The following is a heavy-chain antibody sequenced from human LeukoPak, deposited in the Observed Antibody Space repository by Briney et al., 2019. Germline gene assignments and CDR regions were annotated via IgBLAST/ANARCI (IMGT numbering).Heavy chain of an antibody. CDR1: GGTFRSSA. CDR3: ARQGGDHREYYYYAMDV. V-gene: IGHV1-69*06. J-gene: IGHJ6*04. Sequence: ASAKVSCKASGGTFRSSAISWVRQAPGQGHEWMGGIIPLFDTTKYAQKFQGRVTITADMSTSTAYMELINRRSDDTAVSYCARQGGDHREYYYYAMDVWGKGTTVTVSS. D-gene: IGHD4-17*01. CDR2: IIPLFDTT.